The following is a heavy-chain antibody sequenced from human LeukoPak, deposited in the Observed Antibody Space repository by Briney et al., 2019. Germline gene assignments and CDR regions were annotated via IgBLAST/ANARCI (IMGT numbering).Heavy chain of an antibody. CDR3: AREEAITIFGVVTGTLDY. Sequence: GASVKVSCKASGYTFTRYGISWVRQAPGQGLEWMGWISAYNGNTNYAQKIKGRVTMPTDTSTCTAYMELRSLRSDDTAVYYCAREEAITIFGVVTGTLDYWGQGTLVTVSS. D-gene: IGHD3-3*01. CDR2: ISAYNGNT. J-gene: IGHJ4*02. CDR1: GYTFTRYG. V-gene: IGHV1-18*01.